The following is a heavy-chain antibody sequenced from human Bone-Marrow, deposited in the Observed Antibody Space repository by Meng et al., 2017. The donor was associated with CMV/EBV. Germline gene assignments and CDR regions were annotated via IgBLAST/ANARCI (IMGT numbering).Heavy chain of an antibody. CDR3: ARGIGSSSWFDY. CDR2: INPNSGGT. CDR1: GYTFTGYY. J-gene: IGHJ4*02. D-gene: IGHD6-6*01. Sequence: ASVKVSCKASGYTFTGYYMHWVRQAPGQGLEWMGWINPNSGGTNYAQQFQGRVTMNTDTSTSTGYMELRSLRSDDAAVYYCARGIGSSSWFDYWGQGTLVTVSS. V-gene: IGHV1-2*02.